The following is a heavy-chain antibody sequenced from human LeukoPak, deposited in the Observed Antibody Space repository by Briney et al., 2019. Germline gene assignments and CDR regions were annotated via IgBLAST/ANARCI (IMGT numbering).Heavy chain of an antibody. CDR2: IYPSGST. J-gene: IGHJ6*03. Sequence: SETLSLTCTVSGGSISSYYWSWIRQPAGKGLEWIGRIYPSGSTNYNPSLKSRDTISVDTSKNQFSLKLSSVTAADTAVYYCARANGDPFNYYFYMDVWGKGTTVTVSS. D-gene: IGHD4-17*01. CDR1: GGSISSYY. V-gene: IGHV4-4*07. CDR3: ARANGDPFNYYFYMDV.